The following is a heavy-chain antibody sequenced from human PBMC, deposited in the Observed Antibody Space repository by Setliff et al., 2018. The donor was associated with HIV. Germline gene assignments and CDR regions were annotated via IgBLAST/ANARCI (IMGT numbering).Heavy chain of an antibody. CDR2: ISGDGVDT. CDR3: AKGYYYNSGGGRVRAFDI. D-gene: IGHD3-22*01. Sequence: VGSLRLSCAGSGFTFNNYAMSWVRQAPGKGLEWVSTISGDGVDTYYADSVQGRFTISRDNSKNTLYLQMDSLRAEDTAVYYCAKGYYYNSGGGRVRAFDIWGQGTMVTVS. V-gene: IGHV3-23*01. J-gene: IGHJ3*02. CDR1: GFTFNNYA.